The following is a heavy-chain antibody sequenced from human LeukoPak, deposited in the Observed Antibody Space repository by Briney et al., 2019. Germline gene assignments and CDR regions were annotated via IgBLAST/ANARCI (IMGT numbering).Heavy chain of an antibody. CDR2: ISYDGSNK. D-gene: IGHD3-22*01. Sequence: GRSLRLSCAASGFTFSSYGMHWVRQAPGKGLEWVAVISYDGSNKYYADSVKGRFTISRDNSKNTLYLQMNSLRAEDTAVYYCAKGHYDSSGYYVSYLDYWGQGTLVTVSS. CDR1: GFTFSSYG. CDR3: AKGHYDSSGYYVSYLDY. J-gene: IGHJ4*02. V-gene: IGHV3-30*18.